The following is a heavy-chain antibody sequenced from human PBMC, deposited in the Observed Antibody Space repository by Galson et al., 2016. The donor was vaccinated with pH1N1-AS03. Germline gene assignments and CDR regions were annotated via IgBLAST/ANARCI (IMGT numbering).Heavy chain of an antibody. J-gene: IGHJ4*02. CDR3: AKGSGD. D-gene: IGHD1-1*01. Sequence: SLRLSCAASGFSFSHYPMHWVRQAPGKGLERVAVSWKDGWSADYADSVKGRFTISRDNSKNTLFLQMNSLRADDMAVYYCAKGSGDWGPGTLVAVSS. V-gene: IGHV3-33*06. CDR1: GFSFSHYP. CDR2: SWKDGWSA.